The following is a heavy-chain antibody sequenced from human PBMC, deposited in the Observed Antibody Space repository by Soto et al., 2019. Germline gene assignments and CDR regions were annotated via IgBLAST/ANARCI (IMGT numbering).Heavy chain of an antibody. V-gene: IGHV3-48*01. CDR3: AKEAGYFDWLLYRASPPLWFDP. Sequence: GGSLRLSCAASGFTFSSYSMNWVRQAPGKGLEWVSYISSSSSTIYYADSVKGRFTISRDNSKNKLYLQMNSLRAEDTAVYYCAKEAGYFDWLLYRASPPLWFDPWGQGTLVTVSS. CDR1: GFTFSSYS. CDR2: ISSSSSTI. J-gene: IGHJ5*02. D-gene: IGHD3-9*01.